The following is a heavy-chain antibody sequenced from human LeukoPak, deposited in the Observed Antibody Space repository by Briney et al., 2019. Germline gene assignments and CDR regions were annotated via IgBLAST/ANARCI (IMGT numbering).Heavy chain of an antibody. CDR1: GFTFSSYG. J-gene: IGHJ3*02. D-gene: IGHD6-13*01. CDR2: IWYDGSNK. V-gene: IGHV3-33*01. Sequence: PGRSLRLSCAASGFTFSSYGMRWVRQAPGKGLEWVAVIWYDGSNKYYADSVKGRFTISRDNSKNTLYLQMNSLRAEDTAVYYCARGTGYSSSSGSAFDIWGQGTMVTVSS. CDR3: ARGTGYSSSSGSAFDI.